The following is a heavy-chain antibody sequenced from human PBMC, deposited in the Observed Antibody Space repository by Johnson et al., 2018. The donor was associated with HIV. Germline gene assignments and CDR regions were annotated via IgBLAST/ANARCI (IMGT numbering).Heavy chain of an antibody. V-gene: IGHV3-30*04. D-gene: IGHD6-19*01. CDR2: ISYDGNNK. CDR1: GFTFGSYA. Sequence: QVQLVESGGGVVQPGRSLRLSCAASGFTFGSYALHWVRQAPGKGLEWVALISYDGNNKYYTDSVTGRFTISRDHSTNTLFLLMSSLRADDTAVYYCARVRRSGWFDNDAFDIWGQGTMVTVSS. J-gene: IGHJ3*02. CDR3: ARVRRSGWFDNDAFDI.